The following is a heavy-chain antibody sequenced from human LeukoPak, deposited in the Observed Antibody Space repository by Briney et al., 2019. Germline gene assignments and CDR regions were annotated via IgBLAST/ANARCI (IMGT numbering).Heavy chain of an antibody. CDR2: LNEDGSVK. CDR3: ANVPRSTVSY. Sequence: GGSLRLSCAASEFSFSTNWMHWVRQTPGKGLEWVAELNEDGSVKYYVDSVKGRFTISRDNAKSLLFLQMYNLRIEDTGVYFCANVPRSTVSYWGRGTLVTVSS. CDR1: EFSFSTNW. V-gene: IGHV3-7*01. D-gene: IGHD2-2*01. J-gene: IGHJ4*02.